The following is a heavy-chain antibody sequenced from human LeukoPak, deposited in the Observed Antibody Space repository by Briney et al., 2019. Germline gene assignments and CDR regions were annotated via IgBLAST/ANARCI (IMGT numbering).Heavy chain of an antibody. D-gene: IGHD6-13*01. Sequence: SETLSLTCAVYGGSFSGYYWSWIRQPPGKGLEWIGEINHSGSTNYNPSLKSRVTISVDTSKNQFFLKLSSVTAADTAVYYCAREAGAGDIWGQGTMVTVSS. CDR1: GGSFSGYY. J-gene: IGHJ3*02. V-gene: IGHV4-34*01. CDR3: AREAGAGDI. CDR2: INHSGST.